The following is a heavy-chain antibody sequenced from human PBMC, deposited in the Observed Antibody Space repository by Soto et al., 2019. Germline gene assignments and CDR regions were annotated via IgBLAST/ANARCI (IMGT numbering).Heavy chain of an antibody. V-gene: IGHV1-3*01. CDR3: ASDVDTAMVTSFDY. CDR2: INAGNGNT. D-gene: IGHD5-18*01. CDR1: GYSLTSYA. J-gene: IGHJ4*02. Sequence: ASVRVSCKASGYSLTSYAMHWVRQAPGQRLEWMGWINAGNGNTKYSQKFQGRVTITRDTSASTAYMELSSLRSEDTAVYYCASDVDTAMVTSFDYWGQGTLVTVSS.